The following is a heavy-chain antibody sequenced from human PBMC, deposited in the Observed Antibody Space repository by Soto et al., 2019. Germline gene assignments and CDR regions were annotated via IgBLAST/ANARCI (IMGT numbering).Heavy chain of an antibody. D-gene: IGHD3-22*01. CDR2: SSAYNDKT. CDR1: GNTFTSHG. Sequence: GASVKVSCKASGNTFTSHGISWVRQARGQGLEWMGWSSAYNDKTNYAQKVQGRVTMTTDTSTSTAYMELRSLRYDDTAVYYCARGGDSSGYYDPWGQGTLVTVSS. V-gene: IGHV1-18*01. J-gene: IGHJ5*02. CDR3: ARGGDSSGYYDP.